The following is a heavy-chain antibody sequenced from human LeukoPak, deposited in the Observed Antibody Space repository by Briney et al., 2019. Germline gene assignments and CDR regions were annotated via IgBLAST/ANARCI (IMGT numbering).Heavy chain of an antibody. CDR3: AREPDVDMSTFRGEAFDI. CDR1: GYTFTGYY. J-gene: IGHJ3*02. CDR2: INPNSGGT. V-gene: IGHV1-2*04. Sequence: ASVKVSCKASGYTFTGYYMHWVRQAPGQGLEWMGWINPNSGGTNYAQKFQGWVTMTRDTSISTAYMELSSLRSDDTAMYYCAREPDVDMSTFRGEAFDIWGQGTMVTVSS. D-gene: IGHD5-24*01.